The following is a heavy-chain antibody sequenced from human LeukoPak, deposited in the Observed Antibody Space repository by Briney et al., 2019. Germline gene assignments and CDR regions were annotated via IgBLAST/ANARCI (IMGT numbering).Heavy chain of an antibody. CDR2: FDPEDGET. CDR3: ATDLGVVVPAASLPRKG. CDR1: GYTLTELS. J-gene: IGHJ4*02. Sequence: ASVKVSCKVSGYTLTELSMHWVRPAPGKGLEWMGGFDPEDGETIYAQKFQGRVTMTEDTSTDTAYMELSSLRSADTAVYYCATDLGVVVPAASLPRKGWGQGTLVTVSS. V-gene: IGHV1-24*01. D-gene: IGHD2-2*01.